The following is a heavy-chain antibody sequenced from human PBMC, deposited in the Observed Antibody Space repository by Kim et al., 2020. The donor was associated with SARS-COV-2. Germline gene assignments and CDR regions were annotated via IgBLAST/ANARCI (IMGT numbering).Heavy chain of an antibody. V-gene: IGHV1-8*01. J-gene: IGHJ6*02. Sequence: ASVKVSCKASGYTFTSYDINWVRQATGQGLEWMGWMNPNSGNTGYAQKFQGRVTMTRNTSISTAYMELSSLRSEDTAVYYCARRPRFYYYYGMDVWGQGTTVTVSS. CDR2: MNPNSGNT. CDR3: ARRPRFYYYYGMDV. D-gene: IGHD3-16*01. CDR1: GYTFTSYD.